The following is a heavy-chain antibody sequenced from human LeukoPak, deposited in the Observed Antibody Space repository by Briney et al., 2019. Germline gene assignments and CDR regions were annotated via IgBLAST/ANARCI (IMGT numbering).Heavy chain of an antibody. J-gene: IGHJ4*02. CDR2: IYYSGST. CDR1: GGSISSGDYY. CDR3: ARVVDYYDSSGLDY. D-gene: IGHD3-22*01. Sequence: SEALSLTCTVSGGSISSGDYYWSWIRQPPGKGLEWIGYIYYSGSTYYNPSLKSRVTISVDTSKNPFSLKLSSVTAADTAVYYCARVVDYYDSSGLDYWGQGTLVTVSS. V-gene: IGHV4-30-4*08.